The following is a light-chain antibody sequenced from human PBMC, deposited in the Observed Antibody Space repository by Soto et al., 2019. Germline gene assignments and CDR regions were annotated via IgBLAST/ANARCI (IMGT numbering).Light chain of an antibody. J-gene: IGLJ2*01. CDR2: ETS. Sequence: QTVVSQEPSLTVSPGGTVTLTCGSSTGSVTSGHSPYWFQQRPGQAPRTLIYETSNKHSWTPARFSGSLLGGKAALILSGAQPEDEVDYYCLLTYPGVGRVFGGGTKLTVL. CDR3: LLTYPGVGRV. V-gene: IGLV7-46*01. CDR1: TGSVTSGHS.